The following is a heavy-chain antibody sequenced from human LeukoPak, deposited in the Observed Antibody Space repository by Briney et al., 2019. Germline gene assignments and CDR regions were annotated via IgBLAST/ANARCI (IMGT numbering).Heavy chain of an antibody. J-gene: IGHJ5*02. D-gene: IGHD2-21*01. Sequence: PSETLSLTCTVSGGSISSYYWSWIRQPPGKGLEWIGYIYYSGSTNYNPSLKSRVTTSVDTSKNQFSLKLSSVTAADTAVYYCARSIVKNWFDPWGQGTLVTVSS. CDR2: IYYSGST. V-gene: IGHV4-59*01. CDR3: ARSIVKNWFDP. CDR1: GGSISSYY.